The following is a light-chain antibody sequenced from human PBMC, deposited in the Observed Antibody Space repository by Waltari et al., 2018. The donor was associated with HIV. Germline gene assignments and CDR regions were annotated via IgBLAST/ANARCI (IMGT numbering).Light chain of an antibody. CDR3: QQYDSGPRGIT. Sequence: EIVMTQSPPTLSVSPGQRVTLSCRASHRISASVAWYQQRPGQSTRLLIYDAATRPTGFPARCSGSVSGTEFTLTISSLQSEDFATYFCQQYDSGPRGITFGQGTMLEIK. J-gene: IGKJ2*01. CDR1: HRISAS. CDR2: DAA. V-gene: IGKV3-15*01.